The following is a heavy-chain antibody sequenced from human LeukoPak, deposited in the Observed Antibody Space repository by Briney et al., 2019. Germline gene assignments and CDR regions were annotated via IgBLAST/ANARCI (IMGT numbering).Heavy chain of an antibody. Sequence: ASVTVPYKASGYTFNTYAISWVRQAPGQGLEWMGWISTYNGDTKYAQKFQGRVTMTTDTSTTTAYIELRSLRSDDTAVYYCARDPSNTSGWYIYFDYWGQGALVTVSS. CDR1: GYTFNTYA. D-gene: IGHD6-19*01. J-gene: IGHJ4*02. V-gene: IGHV1-18*01. CDR2: ISTYNGDT. CDR3: ARDPSNTSGWYIYFDY.